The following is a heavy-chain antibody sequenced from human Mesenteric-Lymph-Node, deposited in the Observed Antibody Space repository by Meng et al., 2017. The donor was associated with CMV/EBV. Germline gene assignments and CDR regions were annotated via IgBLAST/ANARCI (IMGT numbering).Heavy chain of an antibody. CDR1: GGSISSYY. CDR3: ARVKDYYGSGSYYKGSPGGDYYYGMDV. D-gene: IGHD3-10*01. V-gene: IGHV4-59*01. Sequence: SETLSLTCTVSGGSISSYYWSWIRQPPGKGMEWIGYIYYSGSTHYNPSLKSRVTISVDTSKNQLSLKLSSVTAADTAVYYCARVKDYYGSGSYYKGSPGGDYYYGMDVWGQGTTVTVSS. CDR2: IYYSGST. J-gene: IGHJ6*02.